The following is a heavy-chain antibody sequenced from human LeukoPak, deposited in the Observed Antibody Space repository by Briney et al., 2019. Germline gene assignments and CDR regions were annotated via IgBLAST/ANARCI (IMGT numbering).Heavy chain of an antibody. CDR3: ARADSSGYYYSLVDY. Sequence: ASVKVSCKASGYTFTSYGISWVRQAPGQGLEWMGWISAYNGNTNYAQKFQGRVTMTRNTSISTAYMELSSLRSEDTAVYYCARADSSGYYYSLVDYWGQGTLVTVSS. D-gene: IGHD3-22*01. V-gene: IGHV1-18*01. CDR2: ISAYNGNT. J-gene: IGHJ4*02. CDR1: GYTFTSYG.